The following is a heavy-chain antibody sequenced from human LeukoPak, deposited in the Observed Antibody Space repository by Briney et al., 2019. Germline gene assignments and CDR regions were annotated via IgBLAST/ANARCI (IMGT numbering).Heavy chain of an antibody. V-gene: IGHV3-7*01. Sequence: GGYLRCSCTASGFTFSDYLMTWVRQAPGKGPEWVANMKQDGSKTYNVDSVRGRVTISRDNAKNSLFLQMNGLRAEDTAVYYCARRGGSSARRSPIDYWGQGTLVTVSS. CDR3: ARRGGSSARRSPIDY. CDR1: GFTFSDYL. D-gene: IGHD2-15*01. J-gene: IGHJ4*02. CDR2: MKQDGSKT.